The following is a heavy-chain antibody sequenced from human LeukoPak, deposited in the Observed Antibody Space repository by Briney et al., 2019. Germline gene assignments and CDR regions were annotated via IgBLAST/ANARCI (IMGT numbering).Heavy chain of an antibody. CDR1: GYTFTGYY. J-gene: IGHJ4*02. V-gene: IGHV1-8*02. CDR3: ARSAATSGGIDY. Sequence: AASVKVSCKASGYTFTGYYMHWVRQATGQGLEWMGWMNPNSGNTGYAQKFQGRVTMTRNTSISTAYMELSSLRSEDTAVYYCARSAATSGGIDYWGQGTLVTVSS. CDR2: MNPNSGNT. D-gene: IGHD2-15*01.